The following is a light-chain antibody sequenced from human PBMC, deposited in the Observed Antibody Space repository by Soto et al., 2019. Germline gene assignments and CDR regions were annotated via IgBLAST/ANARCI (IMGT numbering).Light chain of an antibody. V-gene: IGKV1-5*01. J-gene: IGKJ1*01. CDR2: DAS. Sequence: DIQMTQSPSTLSASVGDRVTITCRASQNINSWLAWFQQKPGKAPNLLLYDASTVESGVPSRFSGSGSGTEVTLTISSLQPDDFATYYCQQYNNYMWTFGQGTKVEIK. CDR3: QQYNNYMWT. CDR1: QNINSW.